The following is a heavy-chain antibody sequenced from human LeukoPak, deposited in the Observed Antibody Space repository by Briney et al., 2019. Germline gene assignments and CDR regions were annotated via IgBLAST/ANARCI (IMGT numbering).Heavy chain of an antibody. V-gene: IGHV3-15*01. J-gene: IGHJ4*02. CDR2: IRSTADGGTR. CDR1: GFIFSNAW. Sequence: PGGSLRLSCAASGFIFSNAWMSWVRQAPGKGLEWVGRIRSTADGGTRDYAAPVKGRFTISRDDSKNTLYLQMNSLKTEDTAVYYCSTAAQHWGQGTLVTVSS. CDR3: STAAQH.